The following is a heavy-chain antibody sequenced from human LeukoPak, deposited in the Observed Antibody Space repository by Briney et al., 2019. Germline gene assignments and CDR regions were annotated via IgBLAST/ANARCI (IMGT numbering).Heavy chain of an antibody. CDR2: IRYDGSKK. D-gene: IGHD2-2*01. V-gene: IGHV3-30*02. Sequence: GGSLRLSCAASGFSFNNHGMHWVRQAPGRGLEWVAFIRYDGSKKYYADSVKGRFTISRDNSKNTLYLQVNSLRVEDTAVYYCAKDLCSSSSCYLDIWGQGAMVTVSS. CDR1: GFSFNNHG. CDR3: AKDLCSSSSCYLDI. J-gene: IGHJ3*02.